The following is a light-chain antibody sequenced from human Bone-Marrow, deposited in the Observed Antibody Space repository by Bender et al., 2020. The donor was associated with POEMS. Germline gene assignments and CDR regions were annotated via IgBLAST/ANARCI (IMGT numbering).Light chain of an antibody. CDR2: ADD. J-gene: IGLJ3*02. Sequence: QSVLTQPPSASGTPGQRVTISCSGSSIGRNPINWYQQLPGTAPRLVIYADDRRPSGVPNRFSASKSGSSASLAISGLQSEDAADYYCSTWDDRLNAWLFGGGTKLTVL. CDR3: STWDDRLNAWL. CDR1: SIGRNP. V-gene: IGLV1-44*01.